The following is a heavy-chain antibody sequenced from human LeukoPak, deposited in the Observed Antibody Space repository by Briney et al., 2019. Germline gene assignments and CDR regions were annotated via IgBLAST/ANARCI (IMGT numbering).Heavy chain of an antibody. CDR1: GGSISSSNW. CDR3: ARHQDYYYDSSGYFDY. J-gene: IGHJ4*02. D-gene: IGHD3-22*01. V-gene: IGHV4-4*02. Sequence: SETLSLTCAVSGGSISSSNWWSWVRQPPGKGLELIGEIYHSGSTNYNPSLKSRATISVDKSKNQFSLKLSSVTAADTAVYYCARHQDYYYDSSGYFDYWGQGTLVTVSS. CDR2: IYHSGST.